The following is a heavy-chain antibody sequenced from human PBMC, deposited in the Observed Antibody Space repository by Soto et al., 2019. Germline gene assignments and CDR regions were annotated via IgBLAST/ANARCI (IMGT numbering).Heavy chain of an antibody. CDR1: GDTFKNCV. CDR3: AAELGFGKLSVV. V-gene: IGHV1-69*01. Sequence: QVQVVQSGVEVRRPGSSVKVSCKASGDTFKNCVISWVRQAPGQGLEWRGGIIPVFGTTDFAQRFQRRLTITTDESTTTAYMELSRLRSEDTATYYCAAELGFGKLSVVWGQGTTVIVSS. D-gene: IGHD3-10*01. J-gene: IGHJ6*02. CDR2: IIPVFGTT.